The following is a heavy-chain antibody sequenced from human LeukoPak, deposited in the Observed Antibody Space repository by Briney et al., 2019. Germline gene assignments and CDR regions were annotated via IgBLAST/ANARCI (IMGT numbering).Heavy chain of an antibody. J-gene: IGHJ4*02. V-gene: IGHV1-69*05. Sequence: SVKVSCKASGGTFISYAISWVRQAPGQGREWMGRIIPIFGTANYAQEFQGRVTITTDESTSTAYMELSSLRSEDTAVYYCARGYGDYEPYYFDYWGQGTLVTVSS. CDR3: ARGYGDYEPYYFDY. CDR1: GGTFISYA. D-gene: IGHD4-17*01. CDR2: IIPIFGTA.